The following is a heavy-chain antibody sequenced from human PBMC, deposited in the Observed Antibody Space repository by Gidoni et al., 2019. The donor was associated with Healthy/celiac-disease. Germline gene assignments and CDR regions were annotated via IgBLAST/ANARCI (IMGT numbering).Heavy chain of an antibody. V-gene: IGHV1-69*01. D-gene: IGHD3-16*02. CDR2: IIPIFGTA. CDR1: GGTFSSYA. Sequence: QVQLVQSGAEVKKPGSLVKVSCKASGGTFSSYAISWVRQAPGQGLEWMGGIIPIFGTANYAQKFQGRVTITADESTSTAYMELSSLRSEDTAVYYCASEYDYIWGSYRSYYFDYWGQGTLVTVSS. J-gene: IGHJ4*02. CDR3: ASEYDYIWGSYRSYYFDY.